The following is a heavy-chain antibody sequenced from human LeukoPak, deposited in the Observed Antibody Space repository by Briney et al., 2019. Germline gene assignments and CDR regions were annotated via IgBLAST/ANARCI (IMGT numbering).Heavy chain of an antibody. D-gene: IGHD7-27*01. Sequence: SETLSLTCTVSGGSISSSSYYWGWIRQPPGKGLEWIGSIYHSGNTHYNPPLTSRVTISVDTSKNQFSLKLSSVTVADTAVYYCATGLWGSDFDYWGQGTLVTVSS. CDR3: ATGLWGSDFDY. V-gene: IGHV4-39*07. CDR2: IYHSGNT. CDR1: GGSISSSSYY. J-gene: IGHJ4*02.